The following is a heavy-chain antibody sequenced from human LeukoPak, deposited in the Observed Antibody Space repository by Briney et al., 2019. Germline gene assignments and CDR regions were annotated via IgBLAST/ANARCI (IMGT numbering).Heavy chain of an antibody. CDR1: GFTFSSYG. V-gene: IGHV3-33*01. J-gene: IGHJ4*02. Sequence: GRSLRLSCAASGFTFSSYGMHWVRQAPGKGLEWAAVIWYDGSNKYYADSVKGRFTISRDNSKNTLYLQMNSLRAEDTAVYYCARESPRSYCFDYWGQGTLVTVSS. D-gene: IGHD1-26*01. CDR2: IWYDGSNK. CDR3: ARESPRSYCFDY.